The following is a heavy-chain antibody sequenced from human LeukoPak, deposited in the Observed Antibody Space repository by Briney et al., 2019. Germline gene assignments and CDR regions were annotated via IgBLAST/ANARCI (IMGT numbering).Heavy chain of an antibody. Sequence: GRSLRLSCAASGFTFSSYWMSWVRQAPGKGLEWVSHISPRSDVVSYTDSVKGRFTISRDNAKNSLYLHMSNLRAEDMAVYYCVRDNDWAFDYWGQGTLVPVSS. CDR3: VRDNDWAFDY. V-gene: IGHV3-48*01. CDR2: ISPRSDVV. CDR1: GFTFSSYW. J-gene: IGHJ4*02. D-gene: IGHD3-9*01.